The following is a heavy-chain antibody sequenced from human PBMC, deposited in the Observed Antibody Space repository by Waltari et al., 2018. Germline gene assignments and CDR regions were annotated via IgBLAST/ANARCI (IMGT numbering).Heavy chain of an antibody. D-gene: IGHD1-7*01. Sequence: QVQLVQSGAEVKKPGASVKVSCKASGYTFTGYYMHWVRQAPGQGLEWMGRINPNSGGTNYAQKFQGRVTMTRDTSSSTAYMELSRLRSDDTAVYYCARDQNWNYNWFDPWGQGTLVTVSS. CDR2: INPNSGGT. CDR3: ARDQNWNYNWFDP. V-gene: IGHV1-2*06. J-gene: IGHJ5*02. CDR1: GYTFTGYY.